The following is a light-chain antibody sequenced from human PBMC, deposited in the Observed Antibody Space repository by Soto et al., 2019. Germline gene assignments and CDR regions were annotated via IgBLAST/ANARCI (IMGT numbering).Light chain of an antibody. V-gene: IGKV3-20*01. CDR2: GTS. CDR1: QSVRSSH. CDR3: QEYSSSPLT. Sequence: EIVLTQSPGTLSLSPGERATLSCRASQSVRSSHLAWYQQMPGQAPRLLIYGTSNRATGIPDRFSGSGSGTDFTLTIISLEPEDFAVYYCQEYSSSPLTFGGGTKVDI. J-gene: IGKJ4*01.